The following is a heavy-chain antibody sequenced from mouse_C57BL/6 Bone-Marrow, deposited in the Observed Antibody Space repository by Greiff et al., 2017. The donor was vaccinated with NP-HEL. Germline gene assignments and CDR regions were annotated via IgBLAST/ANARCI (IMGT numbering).Heavy chain of an antibody. CDR1: GFNIKDDY. V-gene: IGHV14-4*01. J-gene: IGHJ4*01. Sequence: EVQLQESGAELVRPGASVKLSCTASGFNIKDDYMHWVKQRPEQGLEWIGWIDPENGDTEYASKFQGKATITADTSSNTAYLQLSSLTSEDTAVYYCTTAPFTTVVAKDYWGQGTSVTVSS. D-gene: IGHD1-1*01. CDR2: IDPENGDT. CDR3: TTAPFTTVVAKDY.